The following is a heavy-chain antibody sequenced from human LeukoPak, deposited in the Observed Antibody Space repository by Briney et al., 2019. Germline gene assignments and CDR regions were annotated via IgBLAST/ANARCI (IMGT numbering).Heavy chain of an antibody. CDR2: INPSGGST. V-gene: IGHV1-46*01. Sequence: ASVTVSCKASGYTFANYGLHWVRQAPGQGLEWMGIINPSGGSTSYTQKFQGRVIMTRDTSTGTVYMELSSLRSEDTAVYYCAREGFPPKISDFWSGLGPYYYYGMDVWGQGTTVTVSS. J-gene: IGHJ6*02. CDR1: GYTFANYG. D-gene: IGHD3-3*01. CDR3: AREGFPPKISDFWSGLGPYYYYGMDV.